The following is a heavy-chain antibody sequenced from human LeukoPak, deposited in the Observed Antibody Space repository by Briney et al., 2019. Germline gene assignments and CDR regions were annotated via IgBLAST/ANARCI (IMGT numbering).Heavy chain of an antibody. Sequence: SETLSLTGAVYGGSFSGYYWSWIRQPPGKGLEWIGEINHSGSTNYNPSLKSRVTISVDTSKNQFSLKLSSVTAADTAVYYCARGPFGTTVNYWGQGTLVTVSS. J-gene: IGHJ4*02. CDR2: INHSGST. D-gene: IGHD4-17*01. CDR3: ARGPFGTTVNY. V-gene: IGHV4-34*01. CDR1: GGSFSGYY.